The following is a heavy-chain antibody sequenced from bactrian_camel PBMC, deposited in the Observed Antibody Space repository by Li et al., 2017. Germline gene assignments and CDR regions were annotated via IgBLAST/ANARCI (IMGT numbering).Heavy chain of an antibody. CDR3: AAPISIVVITPTPTGFGY. CDR1: GYSLGACG. V-gene: IGHV3S40*01. J-gene: IGHJ6*01. Sequence: VQLVESGGGSVQAGGSLKLSCGASGYSLGACGMGWYRQAPGKEREGVAAINFGGDMTYYADSVKGRFTISLDKSDNTAFLHMTGLKPEDTAMYYCAAPISIVVITPTPTGFGYWGQGTQVTVS. D-gene: IGHD2*01. CDR2: INFGGDMT.